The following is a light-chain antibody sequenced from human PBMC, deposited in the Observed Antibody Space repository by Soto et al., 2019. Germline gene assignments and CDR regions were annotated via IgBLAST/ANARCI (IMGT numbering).Light chain of an antibody. Sequence: EIVLTQSPATLSLSPGERATLSCRASQSLDSYLAWYQQKPGQPPRLLIYDASSRATGIPARFSGSGSGADFTLTISSLESEDFAVYYCQQRSDWPITFGRGTKVEIK. J-gene: IGKJ4*01. V-gene: IGKV3-11*01. CDR2: DAS. CDR1: QSLDSY. CDR3: QQRSDWPIT.